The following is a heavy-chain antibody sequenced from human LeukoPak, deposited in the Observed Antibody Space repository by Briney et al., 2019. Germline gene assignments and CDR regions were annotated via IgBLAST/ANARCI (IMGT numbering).Heavy chain of an antibody. D-gene: IGHD3-3*01. J-gene: IGHJ5*02. V-gene: IGHV4-59*01. CDR2: IYYSGST. CDR1: GGSISSYY. Sequence: PSETLSLTCTVSGGSISSYYWRWIRQPPGKGLEWIGYIYYSGSTNYNPSLKSRVTISVDTSKNQFSLKLSSATAADTAVYYCAGEYYDFWSGYVKTWFDPWGQGTLVTVSS. CDR3: AGEYYDFWSGYVKTWFDP.